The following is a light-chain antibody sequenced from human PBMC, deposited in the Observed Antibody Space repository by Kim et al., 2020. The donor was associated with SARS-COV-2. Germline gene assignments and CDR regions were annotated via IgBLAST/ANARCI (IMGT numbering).Light chain of an antibody. CDR3: QQFSNWLT. J-gene: IGKJ4*01. CDR1: QSVGSY. V-gene: IGKV3-11*01. CDR2: DAS. Sequence: LSLSPGERATLSCRASQSVGSYLAWYQQKPGQAPRLLIYDASNRATDIPARFSGSGSGTDFTLTISSLEPEDFGIYYCQQFSNWLTFGGGTKLEI.